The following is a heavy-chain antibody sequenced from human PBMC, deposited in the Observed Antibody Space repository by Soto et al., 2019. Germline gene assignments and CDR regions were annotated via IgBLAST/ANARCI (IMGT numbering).Heavy chain of an antibody. CDR3: VTSLSGYYYNY. CDR1: GFTLSTYE. CDR2: ISTSGTTT. V-gene: IGHV3-48*03. Sequence: GGSLRLSCAASGFTLSTYEMMWVRQAPGKGLEWVSYISTSGTTTYYADSVRGRFTISRDNAKNSLDLQMNSLRAEDTAVYYCVTSLSGYYYNYWGQGTLVTVSS. D-gene: IGHD3-22*01. J-gene: IGHJ4*02.